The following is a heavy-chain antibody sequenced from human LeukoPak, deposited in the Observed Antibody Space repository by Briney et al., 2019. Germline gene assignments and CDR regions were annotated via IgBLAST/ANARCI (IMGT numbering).Heavy chain of an antibody. D-gene: IGHD5-18*01. Sequence: GGSLRLSCAASGFTVRSNYMSWVRQAPGKGLEWVSAITGSGGSTYYADSVKGRFTISRDNSKNTLYLQMNSLRAEDTAVYYCAKDTASSWWYFDLWGRGTLVTVSS. CDR3: AKDTASSWWYFDL. J-gene: IGHJ2*01. V-gene: IGHV3-23*01. CDR2: ITGSGGST. CDR1: GFTVRSNY.